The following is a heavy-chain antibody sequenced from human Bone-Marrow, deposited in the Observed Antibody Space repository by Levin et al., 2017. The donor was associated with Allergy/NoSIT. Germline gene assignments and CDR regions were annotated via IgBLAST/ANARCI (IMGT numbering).Heavy chain of an antibody. D-gene: IGHD2-2*01. J-gene: IGHJ5*02. CDR3: ARDPMGYCSSTSCYIGWFDP. Sequence: PSQTLSLTCTVSGGSISSYYWSWIRQPPGKGLEWIGFIYYSGSTYYNPSLTSRVTISLDTSKTQFSLKLRSVTSADTAVYYCARDPMGYCSSTSCYIGWFDPWGQGTLVTVSS. V-gene: IGHV4-59*01. CDR2: IYYSGST. CDR1: GGSISSYY.